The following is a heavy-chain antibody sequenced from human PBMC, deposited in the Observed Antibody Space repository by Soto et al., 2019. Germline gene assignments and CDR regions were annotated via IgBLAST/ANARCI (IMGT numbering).Heavy chain of an antibody. CDR2: IYSGGST. V-gene: IGHV3-66*01. Sequence: GGALRLSCAASGFTVSSNYMSWVRQAPWKGLEWVSVIYSGGSTYYADSVKGRFTISRDNSKNTLYLQMNSLRADDTAVYYCARGGTMALDYWGQGTLVTVSS. J-gene: IGHJ4*02. CDR1: GFTVSSNY. CDR3: ARGGTMALDY. D-gene: IGHD3-10*01.